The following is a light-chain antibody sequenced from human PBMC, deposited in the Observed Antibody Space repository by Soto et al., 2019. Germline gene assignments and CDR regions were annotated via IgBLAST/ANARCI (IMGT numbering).Light chain of an antibody. CDR1: NSDVGIYDF. Sequence: QSVLTHPASVSWTPGHSITISCTGSNSDVGIYDFVSWYQHHPGRAPKLIVSEVSHRPSGVSNRFSGSKSGNTASLTISGLQSEDEADYYCISYTSDDVRYVFGTGTKVTAL. V-gene: IGLV2-14*01. J-gene: IGLJ1*01. CDR2: EVS. CDR3: ISYTSDDVRYV.